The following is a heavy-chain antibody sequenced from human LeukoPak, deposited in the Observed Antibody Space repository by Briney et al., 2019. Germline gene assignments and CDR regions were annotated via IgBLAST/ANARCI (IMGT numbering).Heavy chain of an antibody. CDR3: AKDGSWSCTD. V-gene: IGHV3-30*02. CDR2: IAHHGSNK. Sequence: GGSLRLSCAASGFTFSSYAMHWVRQGPGKGLEWVAYIAHHGSNKYYADSVEGRFTISRDNSKRTLYLQMNNLRADDTAVYYCAKDGSWSCTDWGQGALVTVSS. J-gene: IGHJ4*02. CDR1: GFTFSSYA. D-gene: IGHD2-8*02.